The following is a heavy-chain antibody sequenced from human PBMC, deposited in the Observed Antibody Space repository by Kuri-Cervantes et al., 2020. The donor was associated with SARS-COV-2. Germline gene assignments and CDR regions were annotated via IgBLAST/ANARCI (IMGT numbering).Heavy chain of an antibody. Sequence: GGSLRLSCAASGSTFSSYSMNWVRQAPGEGLEWVSYISSSSSTIYYADSVKGRFTISRDNAKNSLYLQMNSLRDEDTAVYYCASFVGSGADYWGQGTLVTVSS. CDR2: ISSSSSTI. CDR1: GSTFSSYS. J-gene: IGHJ4*02. V-gene: IGHV3-48*02. CDR3: ASFVGSGADY. D-gene: IGHD3-3*01.